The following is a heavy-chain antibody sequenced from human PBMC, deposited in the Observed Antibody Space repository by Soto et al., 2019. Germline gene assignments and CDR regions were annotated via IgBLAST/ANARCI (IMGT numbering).Heavy chain of an antibody. Sequence: GSLRLSCAASGFTFSSYAMHWVRQAPGKGLEWVAVISYDGSNKYYADSVKGRFTISRDNSKNTLYLQMNSLRAEDTTVYYCAREEIAAAGYFDYWGQGTLVTVSS. CDR3: AREEIAAAGYFDY. J-gene: IGHJ4*02. CDR2: ISYDGSNK. D-gene: IGHD6-13*01. CDR1: GFTFSSYA. V-gene: IGHV3-30*04.